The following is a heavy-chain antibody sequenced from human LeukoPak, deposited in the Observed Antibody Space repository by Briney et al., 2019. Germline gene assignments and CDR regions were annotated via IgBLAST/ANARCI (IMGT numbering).Heavy chain of an antibody. V-gene: IGHV4-39*01. CDR1: GGSISSSSYY. CDR2: ISHSGTT. J-gene: IGHJ3*02. D-gene: IGHD6-19*01. CDR3: ARQWLEILSDPFDI. Sequence: IPSETLSLTCTVSGGSISSSSYYWGWIRQPPGKGLEWIGSISHSGTTFYNPSLKSRVSISVDTSQNHFSLHLSSVTAADTAVYYCARQWLEILSDPFDIWGPGTMVTVSS.